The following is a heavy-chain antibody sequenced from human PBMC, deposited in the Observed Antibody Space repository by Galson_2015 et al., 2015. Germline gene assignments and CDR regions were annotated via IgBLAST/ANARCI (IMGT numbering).Heavy chain of an antibody. D-gene: IGHD3-16*01. V-gene: IGHV3-33*01. CDR2: IWSDGINK. CDR3: AREYDVRQLDY. J-gene: IGHJ4*02. Sequence: SLRLSCAASGFTFSGNGMHWVRQAPGKGLEWVAFIWSDGINKNYADSVKCRFTISRDNSKNTLYLQMDSLGDEDSGVYYCAREYDVRQLDYWGQGTLVPVSS. CDR1: GFTFSGNG.